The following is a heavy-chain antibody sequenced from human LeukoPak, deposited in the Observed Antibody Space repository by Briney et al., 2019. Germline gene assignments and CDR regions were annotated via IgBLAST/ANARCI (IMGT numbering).Heavy chain of an antibody. D-gene: IGHD6-19*01. Sequence: SETLSLTCAVYGGSFSGYYWSWIRQPPGKGLEWIGEINHSGSTNYNASLKSRVTISVDTSKNQFSLKLSSVTAADTAVYYCASEEGGWYFWGQGTLVTVSS. J-gene: IGHJ4*02. CDR1: GGSFSGYY. V-gene: IGHV4-34*01. CDR3: ASEEGGWYF. CDR2: INHSGST.